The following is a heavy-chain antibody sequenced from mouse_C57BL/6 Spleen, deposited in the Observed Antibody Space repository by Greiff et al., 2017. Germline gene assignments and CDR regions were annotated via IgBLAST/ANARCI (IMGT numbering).Heavy chain of an antibody. V-gene: IGHV1-39*01. CDR3: TRNYCGSGYWYFDV. D-gene: IGHD1-1*01. CDR1: GYSFTDYN. Sequence: EVQLQQSGPELVKPGASVKISCKASGYSFTDYNMNWVKQSNGKSLEWIGVINPNYGNTRYNQKFKGTATLTVDQSSSTAYMQLNSLTSEDAAVYYCTRNYCGSGYWYFDVWGTGTTVTVSS. CDR2: INPNYGNT. J-gene: IGHJ1*03.